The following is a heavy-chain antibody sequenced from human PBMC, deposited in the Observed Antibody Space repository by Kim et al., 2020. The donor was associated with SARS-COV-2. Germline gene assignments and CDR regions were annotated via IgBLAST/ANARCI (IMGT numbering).Heavy chain of an antibody. CDR2: N. D-gene: IGHD2-21*01. V-gene: IGHV6-1*01. Sequence: NDYELAVKSRVTINPDTYKNQFSLQLDSVAPEDTAVYYCARQIAGRTFDIWGQGTVVTVSS. J-gene: IGHJ3*02. CDR3: ARQIAGRTFDI.